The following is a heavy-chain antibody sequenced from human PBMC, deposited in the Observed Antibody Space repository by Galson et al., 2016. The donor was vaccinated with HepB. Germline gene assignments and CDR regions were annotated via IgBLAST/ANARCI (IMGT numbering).Heavy chain of an antibody. D-gene: IGHD6-19*01. J-gene: IGHJ4*02. CDR2: INHSGDDP. V-gene: IGHV3-23*01. CDR1: GFTFSSCA. CDR3: ATSPASGWSTDFFDD. Sequence: SLRLSCAASGFTFSSCAMGWVRQAPGKGLQWVSIINHSGDDPYYADSVKGRFTISRDNSKNTLCLQMNSVRGEDPAVYYCATSPASGWSTDFFDDWGQGTLVTVSS.